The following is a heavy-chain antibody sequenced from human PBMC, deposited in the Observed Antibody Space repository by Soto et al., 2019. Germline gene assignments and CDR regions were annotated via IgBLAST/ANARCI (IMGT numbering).Heavy chain of an antibody. Sequence: GGSLRLSCAASGFTFSSYAMSWVRQAPGKGLEWVSAISGSGGSTYYADSVKGRFTISRDNSKNTLYLQMNSLRAEDTAVYYCAKVNYDSSGYYGPNDYWGQGTLVTVSS. CDR2: ISGSGGST. J-gene: IGHJ4*02. V-gene: IGHV3-23*01. D-gene: IGHD3-22*01. CDR3: AKVNYDSSGYYGPNDY. CDR1: GFTFSSYA.